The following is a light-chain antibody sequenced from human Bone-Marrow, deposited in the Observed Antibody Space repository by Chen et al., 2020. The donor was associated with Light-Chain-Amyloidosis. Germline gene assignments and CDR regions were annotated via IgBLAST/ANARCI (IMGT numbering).Light chain of an antibody. CDR3: QQRGDWPPYS. CDR1: QSVGNY. V-gene: IGKV3-11*01. Sequence: EIVLTQSPATLSLSQGERATLSCRASQSVGNYLAWYLKKSGQAPRLLIYDASNRATGIPARFSGSGSGTDFTLTISSLEPEEFAIYYCQQRGDWPPYSFGQGTKLEIK. J-gene: IGKJ2*03. CDR2: DAS.